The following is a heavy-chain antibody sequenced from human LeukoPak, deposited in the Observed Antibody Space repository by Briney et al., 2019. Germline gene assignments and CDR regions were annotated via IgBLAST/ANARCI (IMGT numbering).Heavy chain of an antibody. V-gene: IGHV4-39*07. J-gene: IGHJ3*02. CDR2: IYHSGNT. Sequence: PSETLSLTCTVSGGSISSSNYYWSWIRQPPGKGLEWIGHIYHSGNTYYNPSLKSRVTISVDTSKNQFSLKLSSVTAADTAVYYCARERVRSGDRIDAFDIWGQGTMVTVSS. CDR1: GGSISSSNYY. CDR3: ARERVRSGDRIDAFDI. D-gene: IGHD3-22*01.